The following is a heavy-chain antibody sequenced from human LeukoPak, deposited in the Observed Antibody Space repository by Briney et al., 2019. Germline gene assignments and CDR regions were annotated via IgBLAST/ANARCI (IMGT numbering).Heavy chain of an antibody. CDR1: GYTFTGSY. J-gene: IGHJ4*02. D-gene: IGHD2-15*01. CDR2: INPNSGGT. CDR3: ARETGYCSGGRCYFIY. Sequence: GASVKVSCKASGYTFTGSYIHWVRQAPGQGLEWMGWINPNSGGTSSAQKFQGRVTMTRDTSVSTAYMELSRLRSADTALYYCARETGYCSGGRCYFIYWGQGTLVTVSS. V-gene: IGHV1-2*02.